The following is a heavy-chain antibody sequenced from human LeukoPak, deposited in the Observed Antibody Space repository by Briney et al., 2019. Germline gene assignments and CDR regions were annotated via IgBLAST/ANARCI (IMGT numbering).Heavy chain of an antibody. CDR1: GFTFSSYS. V-gene: IGHV3-21*01. CDR2: ISTSSSYI. Sequence: GGSLRLSCAASGFTFSSYSMYWVRQAPGKGLEWVSFISTSSSYIYYADSLKGRFTISRDNSKNTLYLQMNSLRAEDTAVYYCARDLSVRWPESMFDYWGQGTLVTVSS. J-gene: IGHJ4*02. D-gene: IGHD2-15*01. CDR3: ARDLSVRWPESMFDY.